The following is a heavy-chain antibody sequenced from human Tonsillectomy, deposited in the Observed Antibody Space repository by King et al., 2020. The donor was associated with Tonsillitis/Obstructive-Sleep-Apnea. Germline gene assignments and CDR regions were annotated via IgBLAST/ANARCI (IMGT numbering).Heavy chain of an antibody. CDR3: ARDIVVDYYYYYYMDV. Sequence: LVQSGGGLVQPGGSLRLSCAASGFTFSSYWMSWVRQAPGKGLEWVANIKQDGSEKYYVDSVKGRFTISRDNAKNSLYLQMNSLRAEDTAVYYCARDIVVDYYYYYYMDVWGKGTTVTVSS. D-gene: IGHD2-2*01. J-gene: IGHJ6*03. CDR2: IKQDGSEK. V-gene: IGHV3-7*04. CDR1: GFTFSSYW.